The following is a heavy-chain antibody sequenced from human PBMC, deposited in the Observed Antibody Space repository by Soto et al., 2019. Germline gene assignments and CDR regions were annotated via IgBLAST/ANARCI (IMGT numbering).Heavy chain of an antibody. Sequence: EVQLLESGGGVVQPGGSLRLSCSASGFTFSTYALSWFRQAPGKGLEWVSALSGSGGSTYYADSEEGRVTLSRDNSKNTLYLQLNSRRDADMDVYYCAKTPNPLCGSYHFWGQGPLVAVSS. CDR3: AKTPNPLCGSYHF. V-gene: IGHV3-23*01. J-gene: IGHJ4*02. CDR2: LSGSGGST. D-gene: IGHD1-26*01. CDR1: GFTFSTYA.